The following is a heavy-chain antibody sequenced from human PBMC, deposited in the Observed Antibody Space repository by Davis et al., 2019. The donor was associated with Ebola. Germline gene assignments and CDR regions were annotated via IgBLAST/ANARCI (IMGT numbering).Heavy chain of an antibody. V-gene: IGHV1-2*02. CDR3: ARDHVKRLLWFGEEYYFDY. D-gene: IGHD3-10*01. CDR1: GYTFTGYY. CDR2: INPNSGGT. J-gene: IGHJ4*02. Sequence: ASVKVSRKASGYTFTGYYMHWVRQAPGQGLEWMGWINPNSGGTKYAQKFQGRVTMTWDTSISTAYMELNRLRSDDTAVYFCARDHVKRLLWFGEEYYFDYWGQGTLVTVSS.